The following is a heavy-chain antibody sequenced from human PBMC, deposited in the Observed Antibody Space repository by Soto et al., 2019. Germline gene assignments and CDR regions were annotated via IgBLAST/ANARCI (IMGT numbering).Heavy chain of an antibody. D-gene: IGHD1-1*01. CDR3: AKDRSTMRWFDP. Sequence: SETLSLTCAVSGASVRSYHWSWIRQAAGKGLEWIGRVQMSGTTNYNPSLKTRVTMSLDTSKNEVSLRMTTVTAADTAVYFCAKDRSTMRWFDPWGQGILVTVSS. J-gene: IGHJ5*02. CDR2: VQMSGTT. CDR1: GASVRSYH. V-gene: IGHV4-4*07.